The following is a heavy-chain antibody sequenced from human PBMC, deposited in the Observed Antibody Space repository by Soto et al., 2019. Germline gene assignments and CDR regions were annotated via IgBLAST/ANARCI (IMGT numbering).Heavy chain of an antibody. CDR1: GGSISSSNW. D-gene: IGHD6-19*01. V-gene: IGHV4-4*02. CDR2: IYHSGST. J-gene: IGHJ6*02. CDR3: ARVAGPYYYSGMDV. Sequence: QVQLQESGPGLVKPSGTLSLTCAVSGGSISSSNWWSWVRQPPGKGLEWIGEIYHSGSTNYNPSLKVRLTISVDKSKSPFSLKLSPVSAADTAVYYCARVAGPYYYSGMDVWGQGTTVTVSS.